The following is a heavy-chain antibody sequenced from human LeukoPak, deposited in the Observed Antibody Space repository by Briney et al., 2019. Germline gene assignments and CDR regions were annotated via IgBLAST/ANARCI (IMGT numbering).Heavy chain of an antibody. CDR3: ARDPSRSWYNWFDP. D-gene: IGHD6-13*01. J-gene: IGHJ5*02. CDR2: ISSSSSTI. Sequence: PGGSLRLSRAASGFTFSSYSMNWVRQAPGKGLEWVSYISSSSSTIYYADSVKGRFTISRDNAKNSLYLQMNSLRAEDTAVYYCARDPSRSWYNWFDPWGQGTLVTVSS. V-gene: IGHV3-48*04. CDR1: GFTFSSYS.